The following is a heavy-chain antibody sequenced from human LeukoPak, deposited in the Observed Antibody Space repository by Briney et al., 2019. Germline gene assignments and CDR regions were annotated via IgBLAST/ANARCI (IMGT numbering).Heavy chain of an antibody. CDR3: AREGTSGTHLNWFDP. J-gene: IGHJ5*02. CDR1: GGSISSYY. CDR2: IYGSGST. D-gene: IGHD1-1*01. V-gene: IGHV4-59*01. Sequence: SETLSLTCTVSGGSISSYYWSWIRQPPGKGLEWIGHIYGSGSTNYNPSLKSRVTLSIDTSKNQFSLKLSSVTAADTAVYYCAREGTSGTHLNWFDPWGQGTLVTVSS.